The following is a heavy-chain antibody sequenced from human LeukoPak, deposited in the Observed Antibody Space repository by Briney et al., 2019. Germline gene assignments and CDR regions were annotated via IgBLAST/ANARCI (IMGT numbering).Heavy chain of an antibody. CDR1: GFTFSIYS. J-gene: IGHJ4*02. D-gene: IGHD1-26*01. CDR3: ASGATTAVYYFDY. Sequence: GGSLRLSCAASGFTFSIYSMNWVRQAPGKGLEWVSYISSSSSTIYYADSVKGRFTISRDNAKNSLYLQMNSLRAEDTAVYYCASGATTAVYYFDYWGQGTLVTVSS. CDR2: ISSSSSTI. V-gene: IGHV3-48*01.